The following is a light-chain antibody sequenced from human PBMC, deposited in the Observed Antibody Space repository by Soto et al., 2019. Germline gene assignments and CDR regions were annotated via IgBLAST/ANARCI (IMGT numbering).Light chain of an antibody. CDR1: NIGSKS. Sequence: SYDLTQPPSVSVAPGQTARITCGGSNIGSKSVHWYQHKPGQAPVLVVYDDSDRPSGIPERFSGSNSGNTATLTISRVEAGGEADYYCQVWDSSSDLYVFGTGTKVTVL. CDR3: QVWDSSSDLYV. J-gene: IGLJ1*01. V-gene: IGLV3-21*02. CDR2: DDS.